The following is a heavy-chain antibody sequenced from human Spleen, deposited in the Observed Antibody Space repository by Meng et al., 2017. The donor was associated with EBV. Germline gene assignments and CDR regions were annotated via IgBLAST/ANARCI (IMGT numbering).Heavy chain of an antibody. CDR1: GCAIGSGSSY. CDR2: IYDIGST. Sequence: QAPRQASGRGLGDPTETLSHTWTLCGCAIGSGSSYWGWFRQPPGQGLKWIGHIYDIGSTFYNSSLTSRVTISVDTTKNHLSLKLRSVTAADTAVSSGAKRLLWNCGAWGQGTLVTVSS. CDR3: AKRLLWNCGA. V-gene: IGHV4-39*02. D-gene: IGHD1-7*01. J-gene: IGHJ1*01.